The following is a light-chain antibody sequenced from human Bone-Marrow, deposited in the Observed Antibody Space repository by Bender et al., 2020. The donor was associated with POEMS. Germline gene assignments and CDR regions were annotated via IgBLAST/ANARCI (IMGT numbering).Light chain of an antibody. CDR1: NIGGKP. J-gene: IGLJ1*01. CDR2: DGN. CDR3: QLWDGGSERYV. V-gene: IGLV3-21*02. Sequence: SYELTQPPSVSVAPGQAARITCGGNNIGGKPVHWYQHKPGQAPVLVVYDGNSRPSGIPGRFSGAAAGDTATLAISRVAAGDEADYYCQLWDGGSERYVFGTGTKDTGL.